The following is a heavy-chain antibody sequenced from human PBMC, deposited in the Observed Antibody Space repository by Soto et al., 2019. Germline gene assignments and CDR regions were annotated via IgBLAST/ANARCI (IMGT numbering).Heavy chain of an antibody. CDR3: AREETAWPLAYGLDV. D-gene: IGHD2-21*02. J-gene: IGHJ6*02. CDR2: IGTRSDI. V-gene: IGHV3-21*01. Sequence: LRLSCAASGFTFSSYSMHWVRQAPGKGLEWVSSIGTRSDIYYADSVKGRFTISRDNAKNSLSLQMNSMTAEGTAVYYCAREETAWPLAYGLDVWGQGTTVTVPS. CDR1: GFTFSSYS.